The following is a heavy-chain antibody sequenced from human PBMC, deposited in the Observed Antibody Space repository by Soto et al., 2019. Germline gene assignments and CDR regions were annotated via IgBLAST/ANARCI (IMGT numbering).Heavy chain of an antibody. CDR1: GFTFSSYE. V-gene: IGHV3-48*03. Sequence: ESGGGLVQPGGSLRLSCAASGFTFSSYEMNWVRQAPGKGLEWVSYISSSGSTIYYADSVKGRFTISRDNAKNSLYLQMNSLRAEDTAVYYCARDGIAVAGNYYYGMDVWGQGTTVTVSS. D-gene: IGHD6-19*01. CDR2: ISSSGSTI. CDR3: ARDGIAVAGNYYYGMDV. J-gene: IGHJ6*02.